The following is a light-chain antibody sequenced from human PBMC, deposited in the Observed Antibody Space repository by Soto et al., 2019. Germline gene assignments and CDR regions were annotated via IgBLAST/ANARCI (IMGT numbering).Light chain of an antibody. CDR1: QGISNY. V-gene: IGKV1-9*01. J-gene: IGKJ2*01. CDR2: AAS. CDR3: QELKGYLYT. Sequence: DIQLTQSPSFLSASVGDRVTITCRASQGISNYLAWYQQKPGKVPQLLIYAASTLQSGVPSRFSGSGSGTEFTLTISSLQPEDFATYYCQELKGYLYTFGQGTKLDIK.